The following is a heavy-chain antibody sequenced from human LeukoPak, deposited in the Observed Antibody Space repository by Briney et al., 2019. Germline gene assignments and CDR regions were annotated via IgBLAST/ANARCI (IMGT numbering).Heavy chain of an antibody. CDR1: GFTFSSYG. J-gene: IGHJ4*02. CDR2: ISYDGSNK. D-gene: IGHD3-22*01. Sequence: GGSLRLSCAASGFTFSSYGMHWVRQAPGKGLEWVAVISYDGSNKYYADSVKGRFTISRDNSKNTLYLQMNSLRAEDTAVYYCAKSDSSGPPSDYWGQGTLVTVSS. CDR3: AKSDSSGPPSDY. V-gene: IGHV3-30*18.